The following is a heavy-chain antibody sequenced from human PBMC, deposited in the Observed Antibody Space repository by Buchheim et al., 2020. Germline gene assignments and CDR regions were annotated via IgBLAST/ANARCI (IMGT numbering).Heavy chain of an antibody. Sequence: VQLVESGGGVVQPGRSLRLSCAASGFTFSSYGMHWVRQAPGKGLEWVAVIWYDGSNKYYADSVKGRFTISSDNSKNTLYLQMNSLRAEDTAVYYCARDVLTSGSYYFDYWGQGTL. CDR1: GFTFSSYG. J-gene: IGHJ4*02. CDR2: IWYDGSNK. D-gene: IGHD1-26*01. V-gene: IGHV3-33*01. CDR3: ARDVLTSGSYYFDY.